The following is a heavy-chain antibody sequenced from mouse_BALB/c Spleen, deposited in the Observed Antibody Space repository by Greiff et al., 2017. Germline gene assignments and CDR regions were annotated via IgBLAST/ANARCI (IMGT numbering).Heavy chain of an antibody. CDR1: GFTFSSYT. D-gene: IGHD1-1*01. CDR3: ARQGYYYGSSPYAMDY. Sequence: EVQVVESGGGLVQPGGSLKLSCAASGFTFSSYTMSWVRQTPEKRLEWVAYISNGGGSTYYPDTVKGRFTISRDNAKNTLYLQMSSLKSEDTAMYYCARQGYYYGSSPYAMDYWGQGTSVTVSS. V-gene: IGHV5-12-2*01. J-gene: IGHJ4*01. CDR2: ISNGGGST.